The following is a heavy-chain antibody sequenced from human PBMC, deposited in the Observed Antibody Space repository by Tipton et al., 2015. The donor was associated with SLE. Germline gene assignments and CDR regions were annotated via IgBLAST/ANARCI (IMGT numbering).Heavy chain of an antibody. V-gene: IGHV4-31*11. CDR2: IYYSGST. J-gene: IGHJ5*02. D-gene: IGHD4-11*01. CDR1: GGSFSGYY. Sequence: TLSLTCAVYGGSFSGYYWGWIRQHPGKGLEWIGYIYYSGSTYYNPSLKSRVTISVDTSKNQFSLKLRSVTAADTAVYYCARDRLHGWFDPWGQGTLVTVSS. CDR3: ARDRLHGWFDP.